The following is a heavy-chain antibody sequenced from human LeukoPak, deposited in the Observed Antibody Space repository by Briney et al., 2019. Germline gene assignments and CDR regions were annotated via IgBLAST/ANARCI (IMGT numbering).Heavy chain of an antibody. J-gene: IGHJ5*02. CDR3: ARGLGYCTNGVCPNWFDP. V-gene: IGHV4-59*01. CDR1: GGSISSYY. CDR2: IYYSGST. Sequence: PSETLSLTCTVSGGSISSYYWSWIRQPPGKGLEWIGYIYYSGSTNYNPSLKSRVTISVDTSKNQFSLKLSSVTAADTAVYYCARGLGYCTNGVCPNWFDPWGQGTLVTVSS. D-gene: IGHD2-8*01.